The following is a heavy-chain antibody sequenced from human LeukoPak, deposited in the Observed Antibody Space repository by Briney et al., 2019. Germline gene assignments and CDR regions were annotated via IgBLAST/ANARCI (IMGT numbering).Heavy chain of an antibody. Sequence: PGGSLRLSCAASGFTFSSYAMTWVRQAPGKGLEWVSAITGGGLHTYYADSVKGRFTVSRDNSKNTLYLQMNSLRAADTAVYYCAKSLRNYVYWGQGTLVTVSS. CDR3: AKSLRNYVY. V-gene: IGHV3-23*01. CDR2: ITGGGLHT. CDR1: GFTFSSYA. D-gene: IGHD1-7*01. J-gene: IGHJ4*02.